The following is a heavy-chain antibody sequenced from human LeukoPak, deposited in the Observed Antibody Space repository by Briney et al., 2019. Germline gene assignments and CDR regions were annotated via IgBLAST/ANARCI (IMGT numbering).Heavy chain of an antibody. D-gene: IGHD2-2*01. CDR3: ASGRYCSSTSCREGYSFDY. J-gene: IGHJ4*02. CDR1: GGSFSGYY. V-gene: IGHV4-34*01. Sequence: PSETLSLTCAVYGGSFSGYYWSWIRQPPGKGLEWIGEINHSGSTNYNPSLKSRVTISVDTSKNQFSLKLSSVTAADTAVYYCASGRYCSSTSCREGYSFDYWGQGTLVTVSS. CDR2: INHSGST.